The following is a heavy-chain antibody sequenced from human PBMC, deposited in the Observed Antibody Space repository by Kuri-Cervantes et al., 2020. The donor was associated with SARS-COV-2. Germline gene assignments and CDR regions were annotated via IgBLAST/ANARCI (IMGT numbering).Heavy chain of an antibody. J-gene: IGHJ6*03. CDR1: GYTFTSYG. D-gene: IGHD3-22*01. CDR3: ALGYWGSGYPRLYYHMDV. Sequence: ASVKVSCKASGYTFTSYGISWVRQAPGQGLEWMGWISAYNGNTNYAQKLQGRVTMTTDTSTSTAYMELRSLRSDDTAVYYCALGYWGSGYPRLYYHMDVWGKGTTVTVSS. V-gene: IGHV1-18*01. CDR2: ISAYNGNT.